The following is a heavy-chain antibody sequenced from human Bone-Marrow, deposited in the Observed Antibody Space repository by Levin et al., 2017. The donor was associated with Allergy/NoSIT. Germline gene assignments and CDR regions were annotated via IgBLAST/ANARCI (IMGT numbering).Heavy chain of an antibody. V-gene: IGHV1-2*06. D-gene: IGHD6-13*01. J-gene: IGHJ4*02. CDR1: GYTFTENF. Sequence: GASVKVSCKPVGYTFTENFVHWVRRAPGQGLELMGRINPKSGGTFYVQKFQGRVTMTRDTSLTTVYMELSRLTSDDTAVYYCARGGSSSSWFPNYYFDHWGQGSPVTV. CDR2: INPKSGGT. CDR3: ARGGSSSSWFPNYYFDH.